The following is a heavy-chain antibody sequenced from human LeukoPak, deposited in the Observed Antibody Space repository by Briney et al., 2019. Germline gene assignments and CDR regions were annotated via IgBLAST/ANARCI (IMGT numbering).Heavy chain of an antibody. V-gene: IGHV4-39*01. Sequence: SETLSLTCTVSGGSISSRSYYWGWIRQPPGKGLEWIGSIYYSGSTYYNPSLKSRVTISVDTSKNQFSLKLSSVTAADTAVYYCARHISYGKDYWGQGTLVTVSS. J-gene: IGHJ4*02. CDR2: IYYSGST. CDR1: GGSISSRSYY. CDR3: ARHISYGKDY. D-gene: IGHD1-26*01.